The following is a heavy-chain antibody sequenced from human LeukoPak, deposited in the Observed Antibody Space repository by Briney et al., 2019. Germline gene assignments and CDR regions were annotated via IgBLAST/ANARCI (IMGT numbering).Heavy chain of an antibody. CDR2: IYSSGST. Sequence: SETLSLTCTVSGGSISSYYWSWIRQPPGKGLEWIGYIYSSGSTNYSPSLKSRVTISVDTSKDQFSLKLYSVTAADTAVYYCARRYSGYGNAFDIWGQGTMVTVSS. CDR3: ARRYSGYGNAFDI. D-gene: IGHD5-12*01. CDR1: GGSISSYY. J-gene: IGHJ3*02. V-gene: IGHV4-59*08.